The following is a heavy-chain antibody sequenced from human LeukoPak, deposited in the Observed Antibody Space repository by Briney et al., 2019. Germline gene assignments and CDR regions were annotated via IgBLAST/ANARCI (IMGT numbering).Heavy chain of an antibody. J-gene: IGHJ6*02. Sequence: SETLSLTCAVYGGSFSGYYWSWIRKPPGKGLEWIGEINHSGSTNYNPSLKSRVTISVDTSKNQFSLKLSSVTAADTAVYYCARRPPVSYYYGMDVWGQGTTVTVSS. V-gene: IGHV4-34*01. CDR3: ARRPPVSYYYGMDV. CDR2: INHSGST. CDR1: GGSFSGYY.